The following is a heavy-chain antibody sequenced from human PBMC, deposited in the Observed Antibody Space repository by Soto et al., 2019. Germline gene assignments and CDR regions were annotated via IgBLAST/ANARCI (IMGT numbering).Heavy chain of an antibody. D-gene: IGHD7-27*01. CDR1: GFTFSTYW. Sequence: EVQLVESGGGLVQPGGSLRLSCAASGFTFSTYWMHWVRQVPGKGLVWVSRVNPDGTTTNYAASVKGRFTISRDNAKNPLHLQMNSLRVDDTAVYCCARDLAGVDDSWGQGTLVTVSS. V-gene: IGHV3-74*01. CDR3: ARDLAGVDDS. CDR2: VNPDGTTT. J-gene: IGHJ4*02.